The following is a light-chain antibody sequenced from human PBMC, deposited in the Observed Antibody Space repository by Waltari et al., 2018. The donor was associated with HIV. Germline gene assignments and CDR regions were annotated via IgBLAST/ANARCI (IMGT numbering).Light chain of an antibody. V-gene: IGLV2-8*01. J-gene: IGLJ2*01. CDR1: RSDIGRYEF. CDR3: SSYASNNTFVV. Sequence: QSALTQPPSASGPPGQPVPLSCTGTRSDIGRYEFVSLYQPQPDKVPKLIIYEVNKRPSGIPDRFSGSKSDNTASLTVSGLQTDDEAVYYCSSYASNNTFVVFGGGTRLTVL. CDR2: EVN.